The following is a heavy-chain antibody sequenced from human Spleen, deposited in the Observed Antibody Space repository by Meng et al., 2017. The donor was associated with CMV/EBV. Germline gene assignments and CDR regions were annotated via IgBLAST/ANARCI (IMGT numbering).Heavy chain of an antibody. J-gene: IGHJ4*01. CDR1: AGFLIGWC. Sequence: VLPRLLGSRLFKATETMSLHCAFSAGFLIGWCSSCIRQSLQKGLEWRGEKSHTGRNDYKPSSNSRITMSVETSQNQLSLKRRAETAPVKGVDNCASAGSGWYSFDYWGQGTLVTVSS. CDR2: KSHTGRN. D-gene: IGHD3-10*01. V-gene: IGHV4-34*01. CDR3: ASAGSGWYSFDY.